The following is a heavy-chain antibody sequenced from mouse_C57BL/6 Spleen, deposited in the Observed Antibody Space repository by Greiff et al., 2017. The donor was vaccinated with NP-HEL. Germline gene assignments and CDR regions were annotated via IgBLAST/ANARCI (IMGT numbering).Heavy chain of an antibody. CDR2: IYPGSGST. CDR3: ARGDYYGSSYTAWFAY. J-gene: IGHJ3*01. V-gene: IGHV1-55*01. Sequence: QVQLQQPGAELVKPGASVKMSCKASGYTFTSYWITWVKQRPGQGLEWIGDIYPGSGSTNYNEKFKSKATLTVDTSSSTAYMQLSSLTSEDSAVYYCARGDYYGSSYTAWFAYWGQGTLGTVSA. CDR1: GYTFTSYW. D-gene: IGHD1-1*01.